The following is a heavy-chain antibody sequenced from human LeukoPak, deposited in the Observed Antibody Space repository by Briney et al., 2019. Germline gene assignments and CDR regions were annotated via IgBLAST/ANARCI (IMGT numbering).Heavy chain of an antibody. CDR2: ISSSGGST. CDR3: AKRTGRDTREY. CDR1: GFTFNNYA. J-gene: IGHJ4*02. V-gene: IGHV3-23*01. Sequence: GGSLRLSCATSGFTFNNYAMSWVRQAPGKGLERVSAISSSGGSTFYADSVKGRFSISRDNSNNTLYLQMNSLRAEDTAVYYCAKRTGRDTREYWGQGTLVTVSS. D-gene: IGHD5-18*01.